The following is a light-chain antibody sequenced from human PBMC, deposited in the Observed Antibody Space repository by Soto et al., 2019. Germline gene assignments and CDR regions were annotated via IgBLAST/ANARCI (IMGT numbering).Light chain of an antibody. Sequence: EIMMTQSPATLSASPGERATLSCRASQSVTTNLAWYQKKPGQAPRLLIYNAFTRATGIAARFSGSGSGTDFTLTISSLQSEDFAVYYCQQYNNWPPFTFGQGIKLEIK. CDR2: NAF. J-gene: IGKJ2*01. V-gene: IGKV3-15*01. CDR1: QSVTTN. CDR3: QQYNNWPPFT.